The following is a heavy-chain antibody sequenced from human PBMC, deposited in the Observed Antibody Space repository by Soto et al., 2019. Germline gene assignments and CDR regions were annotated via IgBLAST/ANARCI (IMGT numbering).Heavy chain of an antibody. CDR2: ISGSGDST. V-gene: IGHV3-23*01. Sequence: GGSLRLSCAASGFTFSSYAMSWVRQAPGKGVGWVSAISGSGDSTYDADSVKGRFTISRDNTKNTLYLQMNSLRAEDTAVYYCAKGIYSYGYNSFDYWSQGTLVTVSS. J-gene: IGHJ4*02. CDR3: AKGIYSYGYNSFDY. CDR1: GFTFSSYA. D-gene: IGHD5-18*01.